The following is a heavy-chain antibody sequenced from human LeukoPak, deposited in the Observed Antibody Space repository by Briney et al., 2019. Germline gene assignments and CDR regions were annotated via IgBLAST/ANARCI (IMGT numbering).Heavy chain of an antibody. CDR1: GFTFSSYS. D-gene: IGHD2-2*01. Sequence: GGSLRLSCAASGFTFSSYSMNWVRQAPGKGLEWVSSIRSSSSYIYYSDSVKGRFTISRDSAKNSLYLQMNSLRAEDTAVYYCARTRAPSNGRVLYYMDVWGKGTTVTVSS. CDR2: IRSSSSYI. J-gene: IGHJ6*03. V-gene: IGHV3-21*01. CDR3: ARTRAPSNGRVLYYMDV.